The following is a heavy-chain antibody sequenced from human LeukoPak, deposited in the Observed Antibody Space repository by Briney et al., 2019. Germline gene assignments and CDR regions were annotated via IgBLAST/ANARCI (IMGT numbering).Heavy chain of an antibody. V-gene: IGHV4-4*02. Sequence: PSGAPSLPCAVSGGSISSSNWWGLVRPPPGKGLGWVGGIYHSGSTNYNPSLKSRVTISVDTSKNQFSLKLSSVTAADTAVYYCARNMVYNYYYYGMDVWGQGTTVTVSS. CDR3: ARNMVYNYYYYGMDV. CDR1: GGSISSSNW. CDR2: IYHSGST. D-gene: IGHD3-10*01. J-gene: IGHJ6*02.